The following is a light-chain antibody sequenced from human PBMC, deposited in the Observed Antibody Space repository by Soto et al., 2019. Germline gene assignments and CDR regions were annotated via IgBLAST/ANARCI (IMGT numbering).Light chain of an antibody. CDR1: SSDVGGYNY. CDR3: SSYTSSSALGGV. CDR2: EVS. V-gene: IGLV2-14*01. J-gene: IGLJ3*02. Sequence: QSALTQPASVSGSPGQSITISCTGTSSDVGGYNYVSWYQQHPGKAPKLMIYEVSNRPSGVSNRFSGSKSGNTASLTISGLQAEDGADYYCSSYTSSSALGGVFGGGTKLTVL.